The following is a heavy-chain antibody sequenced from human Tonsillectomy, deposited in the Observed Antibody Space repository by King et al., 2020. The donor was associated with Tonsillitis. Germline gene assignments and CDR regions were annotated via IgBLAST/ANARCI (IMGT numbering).Heavy chain of an antibody. V-gene: IGHV5-51*01. CDR1: GYSFTSYW. J-gene: IGHJ4*02. CDR3: ARLSGHHDFLDGPPDY. CDR2: IYPGDSDT. D-gene: IGHD3-3*01. Sequence: EVQLVESGAEVKKPGESLKISCKGSGYSFTSYWIGWVRQMSGKGLEWMGIIYPGDSDTRYSPSFQGQVIISVDKSISTAYLQWSSLKASDTAMYYCARLSGHHDFLDGPPDYWGLGTLVTVSA.